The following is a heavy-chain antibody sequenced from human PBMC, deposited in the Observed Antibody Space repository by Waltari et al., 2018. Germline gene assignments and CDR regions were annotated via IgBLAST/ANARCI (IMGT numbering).Heavy chain of an antibody. CDR1: GGSFSGYY. Sequence: QVQLQQWGAGLLKPSETLSLTCAVYGGSFSGYYWSWIRQPPGKGLEWIGEINHSGSTNYNPSLKSRVTISVDTSKNQFSLKLSSVTAADTAVYYCARGRYGSGGYWGYWGQGTLVTVSS. CDR3: ARGRYGSGGYWGY. V-gene: IGHV4-34*01. D-gene: IGHD3-10*01. J-gene: IGHJ4*02. CDR2: INHSGST.